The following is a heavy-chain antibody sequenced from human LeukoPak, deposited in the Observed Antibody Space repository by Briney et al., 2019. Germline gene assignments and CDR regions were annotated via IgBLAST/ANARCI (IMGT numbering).Heavy chain of an antibody. V-gene: IGHV4-39*07. CDR2: IYYSGST. J-gene: IGHJ4*02. D-gene: IGHD5-12*01. Sequence: KSSETLSLTCTVSGGSVTSNSYSWAWIRQPPGKGLEWIGSIYYSGSTYYNPPLKSRVTISRDTSKNHFSLNLSSVTTADTAVYYCARVLLGYIYSGYVGDAFDIWGQGTLVTVSS. CDR3: ARVLLGYIYSGYVGDAFDI. CDR1: GGSVTSNSYS.